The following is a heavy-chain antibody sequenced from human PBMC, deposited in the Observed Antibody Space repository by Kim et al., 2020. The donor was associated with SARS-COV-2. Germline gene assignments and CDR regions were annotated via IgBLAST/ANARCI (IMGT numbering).Heavy chain of an antibody. J-gene: IGHJ4*02. CDR2: IRSKAYGGTT. Sequence: GGSLRLSCTASGFTFGDYAMSWFRQAPGKGLEWVGFIRSKAYGGTTEYAASVKGRFTISRDDSKSIAYLQMNSLKTEDTAVYYCTREGGDLVDTAFLFDYWGQGTLVTVSS. CDR3: TREGGDLVDTAFLFDY. CDR1: GFTFGDYA. D-gene: IGHD5-18*01. V-gene: IGHV3-49*03.